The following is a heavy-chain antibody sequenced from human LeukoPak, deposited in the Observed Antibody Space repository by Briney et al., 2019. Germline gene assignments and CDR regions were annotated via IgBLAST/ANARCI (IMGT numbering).Heavy chain of an antibody. J-gene: IGHJ4*02. D-gene: IGHD6-6*01. CDR3: AKGTEYSSSSWPDY. CDR2: ISWNSGSI. CDR1: GFTFDDYA. V-gene: IGHV3-9*03. Sequence: GGPLRLSCAASGFTFDDYAMHWVRQAPGKGLEWVSGISWNSGSIGYADSVKGRFTISRDNAKNSLYLQMNSLRAEDMALHYCAKGTEYSSSSWPDYWGQGTLVTVSS.